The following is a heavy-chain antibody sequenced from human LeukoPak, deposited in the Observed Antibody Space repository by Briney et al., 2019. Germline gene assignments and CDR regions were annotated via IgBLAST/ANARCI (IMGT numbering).Heavy chain of an antibody. D-gene: IGHD2-2*02. V-gene: IGHV4-61*05. CDR1: GGSISSSSYY. Sequence: SETLSLTCTVSGGSISSSSYYWGWIRQPPGKGLEWIGYIYYSGSTNYNPSLKSRVTISVDTSKNQFSLKLSSVTAADTAVYYCARSRPYCSSTSCYRYFDYWGQGTLVTVSS. CDR2: IYYSGST. CDR3: ARSRPYCSSTSCYRYFDY. J-gene: IGHJ4*02.